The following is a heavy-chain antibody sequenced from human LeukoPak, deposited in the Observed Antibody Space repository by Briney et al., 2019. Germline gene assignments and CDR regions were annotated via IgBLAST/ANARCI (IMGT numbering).Heavy chain of an antibody. CDR2: IIPIFGTA. CDR3: ASDAGLAGSSWYYLDY. Sequence: ASVKVSCKASGYTFTSYGISWVRQAPGQGLEWMGGIIPIFGTANYAQKFQGRVTITTDESTSTAYMELSSLRSEDTAVYYCASDAGLAGSSWYYLDYWGQGTLVTVSS. J-gene: IGHJ4*02. D-gene: IGHD6-13*01. CDR1: GYTFTSYG. V-gene: IGHV1-69*05.